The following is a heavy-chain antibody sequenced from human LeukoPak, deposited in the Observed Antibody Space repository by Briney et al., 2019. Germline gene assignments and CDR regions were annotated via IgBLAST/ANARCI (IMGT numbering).Heavy chain of an antibody. CDR3: ARANGMDV. V-gene: IGHV3-48*02. CDR2: ISSSSGTI. J-gene: IGHJ6*02. Sequence: PGGSLRLSCTASGFTFSSYSMNWVRQAPGKGLEWVSYISSSSGTIYYADSVKGRFTISRDNAKNSLYLQMSSLRDEDTAVYYCARANGMDVWGQGTTVTVSS. CDR1: GFTFSSYS.